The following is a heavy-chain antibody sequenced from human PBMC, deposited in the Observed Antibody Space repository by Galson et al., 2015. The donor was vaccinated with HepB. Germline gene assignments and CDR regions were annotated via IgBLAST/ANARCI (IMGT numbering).Heavy chain of an antibody. CDR2: IIPIFGTA. CDR1: GGTFSSYA. CDR3: ARASPYYGDYLRDWFDP. Sequence: SVKVSCKASGGTFSSYAISWVRQAPGQGLEWMGGIIPIFGTANYAQKFQGRVTITADESTSTAYMELSSLRSEDTAVYYCARASPYYGDYLRDWFDPWGQGTLVTVSS. J-gene: IGHJ5*02. D-gene: IGHD4-17*01. V-gene: IGHV1-69*13.